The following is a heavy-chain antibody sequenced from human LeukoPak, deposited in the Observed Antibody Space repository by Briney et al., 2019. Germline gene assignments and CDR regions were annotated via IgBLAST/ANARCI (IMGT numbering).Heavy chain of an antibody. J-gene: IGHJ4*02. Sequence: GGSPRLSCAASGFTFSSYGMHWVRQAPGKGLEWVAVISYDGSNKYYADSVKGRFTISRDNSKNTLYLQMNSLRAEDTAVYYCAIPHYGSGSFDFDYWGQGTLVTVSS. CDR3: AIPHYGSGSFDFDY. D-gene: IGHD3-10*01. CDR1: GFTFSSYG. V-gene: IGHV3-30*03. CDR2: ISYDGSNK.